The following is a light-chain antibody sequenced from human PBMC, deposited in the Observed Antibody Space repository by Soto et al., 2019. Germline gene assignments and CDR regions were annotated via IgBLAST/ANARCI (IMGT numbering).Light chain of an antibody. CDR1: QSTSRH. CDR3: QQYGSSPWT. CDR2: GAS. J-gene: IGKJ1*01. V-gene: IGKV3-20*01. Sequence: EIVLTQARGSLSLSPGESSTLSCRASQSTSRHLAWYQQKHGQAPRLLIYGASSRATGIPDRFSGSGSGTDFTLTISRLEPEDFAVYYCQQYGSSPWTFGQGTKVE.